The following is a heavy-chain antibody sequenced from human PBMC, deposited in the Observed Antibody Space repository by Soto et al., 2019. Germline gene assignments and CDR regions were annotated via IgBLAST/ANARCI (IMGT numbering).Heavy chain of an antibody. Sequence: QVQLVESGGGVVQPGRSPRLSCAASGFTFSSYGVHWVRQAPGKGLEWVASVSYDGSNKHYGDSVKGRFTISRDNSRNTLDLQMNSLRAEDTAVYYCAKDTYYYDRSGYYTYDHWGQGTQVTVSS. CDR2: VSYDGSNK. V-gene: IGHV3-30*18. CDR3: AKDTYYYDRSGYYTYDH. D-gene: IGHD3-22*01. J-gene: IGHJ4*02. CDR1: GFTFSSYG.